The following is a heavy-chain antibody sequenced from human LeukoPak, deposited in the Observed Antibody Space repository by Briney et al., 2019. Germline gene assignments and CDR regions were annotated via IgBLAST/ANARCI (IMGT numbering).Heavy chain of an antibody. D-gene: IGHD2-2*01. Sequence: GASVKVSCKASGGTFSSYAISWVRQAPGQGLEWMRGIIPIFGTANYAQKFQGRVTITADESTSTAYMELSSLRSEDTAVYYCATVYCSSTSCYPLAAFDIWGQGTMVTVSS. J-gene: IGHJ3*02. CDR3: ATVYCSSTSCYPLAAFDI. CDR2: IIPIFGTA. V-gene: IGHV1-69*13. CDR1: GGTFSSYA.